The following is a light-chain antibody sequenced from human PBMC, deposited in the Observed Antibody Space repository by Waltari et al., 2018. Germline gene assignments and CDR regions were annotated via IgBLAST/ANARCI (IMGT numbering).Light chain of an antibody. CDR2: KAS. Sequence: DIQMTQSPSTLSASIGDRVTITCRASQSGNSRLAWYQQKPGKAPKLLIYKASNLDSRVPSRFSGGGSGTEFTLTISSLQPDDFATYYCQQYNSYSLWTFGQGTKVEIK. CDR1: QSGNSR. J-gene: IGKJ1*01. V-gene: IGKV1-5*03. CDR3: QQYNSYSLWT.